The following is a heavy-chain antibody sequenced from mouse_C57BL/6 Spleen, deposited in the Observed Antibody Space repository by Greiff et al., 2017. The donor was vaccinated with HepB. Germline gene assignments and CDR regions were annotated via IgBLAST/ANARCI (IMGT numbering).Heavy chain of an antibody. J-gene: IGHJ4*01. CDR3: SNYGSSYNAMDY. CDR1: GFSLTSYG. Sequence: VQLQQSGPGLVQPSQSLSITCTVSGFSLTSYGVHWVRQSPGKGLEWLGVIWRGGSTDYNAAFMSRLSITKDNSKSQVFFKMNSLQADDTAIYYCSNYGSSYNAMDYWGQGTSVTVSS. D-gene: IGHD1-1*01. CDR2: IWRGGST. V-gene: IGHV2-5*01.